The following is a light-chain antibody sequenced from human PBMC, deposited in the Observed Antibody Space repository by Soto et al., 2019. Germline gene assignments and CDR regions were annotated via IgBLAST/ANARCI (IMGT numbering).Light chain of an antibody. CDR3: QQYNGYPRT. Sequence: DIQMTQSPATLSASVGDRVTITCRASQTISSWLAWYQQKPGKAPKVMIYDSSSLGSGVPSRFSGSGSGTEFTLTISSLQPDDFATYYCQQYNGYPRTLGQGTKVDIK. CDR1: QTISSW. J-gene: IGKJ1*01. CDR2: DSS. V-gene: IGKV1-5*01.